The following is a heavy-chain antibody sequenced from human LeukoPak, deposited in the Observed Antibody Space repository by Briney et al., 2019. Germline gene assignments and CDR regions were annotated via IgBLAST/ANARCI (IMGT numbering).Heavy chain of an antibody. CDR3: AELGITMIGGV. J-gene: IGHJ6*04. V-gene: IGHV3-48*03. Sequence: GGSLRLSCAASGFTFSSYEMNRVRQAPGKGLEWITYISSSGSTIYYADSLKGRFTISRDNAKNSLYLQMNSLRAEDTAVYYCAELGITMIGGVWGKGTTVTISS. CDR1: GFTFSSYE. CDR2: ISSSGSTI. D-gene: IGHD3-10*02.